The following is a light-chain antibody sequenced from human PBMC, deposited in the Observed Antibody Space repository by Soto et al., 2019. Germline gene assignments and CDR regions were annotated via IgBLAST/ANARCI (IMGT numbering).Light chain of an antibody. Sequence: EIVLTQSPGTLSLSPGERATLSCRASQSVSSSSLAWYQQKRGQAPRLLIHGASSRATGIPDRFSGSGSGTDFTLTISSLEPEDFAVYYCQQRSNWPITFGQGTRLEIK. CDR1: QSVSSSS. CDR2: GAS. V-gene: IGKV3D-20*02. J-gene: IGKJ5*01. CDR3: QQRSNWPIT.